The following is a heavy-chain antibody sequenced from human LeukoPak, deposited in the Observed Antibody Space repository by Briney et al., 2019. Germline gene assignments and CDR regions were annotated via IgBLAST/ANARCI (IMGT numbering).Heavy chain of an antibody. J-gene: IGHJ4*02. V-gene: IGHV3-21*01. D-gene: IGHD6-13*01. Sequence: GGSLRLSCAASGLTFSSYSMNWVRQAPGKGLEWVSSISSSSYIYYADSVKGRFTISRDNAKNSLYLQMNSLRAEDTAVYYCARDQMHSSSEYWGQGTLVTVSS. CDR2: ISSSSYI. CDR1: GLTFSSYS. CDR3: ARDQMHSSSEY.